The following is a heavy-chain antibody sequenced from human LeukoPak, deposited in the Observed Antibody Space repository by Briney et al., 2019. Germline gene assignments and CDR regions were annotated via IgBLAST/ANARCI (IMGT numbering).Heavy chain of an antibody. CDR1: GGSISTGDYS. Sequence: SQTLSLTCTVAGGSISTGDYSWSWIRQPPGKGLEWIGYIYYSGTTYYNPSLKGRISFSMQTSKNQFSLNLRSVTAADTAVYYCARDPVYGSGTFWGQGTLVTVSS. CDR3: ARDPVYGSGTF. D-gene: IGHD3-10*01. CDR2: IYYSGTT. V-gene: IGHV4-30-4*01. J-gene: IGHJ4*02.